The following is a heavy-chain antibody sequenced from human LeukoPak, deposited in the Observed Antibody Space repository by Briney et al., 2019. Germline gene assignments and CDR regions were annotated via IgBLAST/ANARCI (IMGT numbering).Heavy chain of an antibody. CDR1: GGSISSYY. CDR3: ARLDYYDSSGYPDY. V-gene: IGHV4-59*08. Sequence: SETLSLTCTVSGGSISSYYWSWIRQPPGKGLEWIGYIYYSGSTNYNPSLKSRVTISVDTSKNQFFLKLSSVTAADTAVYYCARLDYYDSSGYPDYWGQGTLVTVSS. CDR2: IYYSGST. J-gene: IGHJ4*02. D-gene: IGHD3-22*01.